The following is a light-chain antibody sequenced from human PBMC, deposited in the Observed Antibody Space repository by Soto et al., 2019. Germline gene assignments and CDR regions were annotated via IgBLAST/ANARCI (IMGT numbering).Light chain of an antibody. V-gene: IGKV4-1*01. CDR1: QSVLYSSNNKNY. CDR3: QEYESTPPT. J-gene: IGKJ2*01. Sequence: DIVMTQSPDSLAVSLGERATTNCKSSQSVLYSSNNKNYLAWYQQRPGQPPKLLIYWASTRESGVPARFSGSVSVTDVTLTVTSLQAEDVALYYCQEYESTPPTFGQGTKLEIK. CDR2: WAS.